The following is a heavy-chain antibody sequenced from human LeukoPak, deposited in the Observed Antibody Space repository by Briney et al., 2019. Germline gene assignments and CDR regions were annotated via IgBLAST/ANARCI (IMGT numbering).Heavy chain of an antibody. V-gene: IGHV3-23*01. CDR2: ISGSGGST. CDR3: AKDGWGAFGSSRYPNWFDP. J-gene: IGHJ5*02. D-gene: IGHD6-13*01. Sequence: GGSLRLSCAASGFTFSSYALSWVRQAPGKGLEWVSDISGSGGSTYYADSVKGRFTISRDNSKNTLYLQMNSLRAEDTAVYYCAKDGWGAFGSSRYPNWFDPWGQGTLVTVSS. CDR1: GFTFSSYA.